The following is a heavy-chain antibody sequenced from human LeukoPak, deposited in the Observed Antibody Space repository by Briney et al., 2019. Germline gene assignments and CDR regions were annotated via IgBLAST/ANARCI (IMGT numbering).Heavy chain of an antibody. V-gene: IGHV3-73*01. Sequence: GGSLRLSCAASGFTFSGSAMHWVRQASGKGLEWVARIRSKANNYASAYAASVKVRFTISRDDLQNTAYLEMNSLKTEDTGVYYCSSGGYCTSTSCYGVYWGQGTLVTVSS. D-gene: IGHD2-2*01. CDR1: GFTFSGSA. CDR2: IRSKANNYAS. CDR3: SSGGYCTSTSCYGVY. J-gene: IGHJ4*02.